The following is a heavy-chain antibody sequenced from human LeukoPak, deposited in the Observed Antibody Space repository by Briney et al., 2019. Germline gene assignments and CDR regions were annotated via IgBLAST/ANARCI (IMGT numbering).Heavy chain of an antibody. Sequence: SVKVSCXASGGTFSSYAISWVRQAPGQGLEWMGGIIPIFGTANYAQKFQGRVTITADESTSTAYMELSSLRSEDTAVYYCARTVVNRFDPWGQGTLVTVSS. CDR2: IIPIFGTA. CDR3: ARTVVNRFDP. D-gene: IGHD4-23*01. J-gene: IGHJ5*02. V-gene: IGHV1-69*01. CDR1: GGTFSSYA.